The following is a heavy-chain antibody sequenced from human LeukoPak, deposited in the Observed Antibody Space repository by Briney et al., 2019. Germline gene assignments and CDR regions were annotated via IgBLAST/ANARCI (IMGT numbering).Heavy chain of an antibody. CDR1: EGSLGRYA. CDR2: IIPIFGIA. Sequence: ASVKVSCKASEGSLGRYASRWLRQAPRQGNEWMGGIIPIFGIANYAQKFQGKVTITPDKSTSTTYMELSSLRSEDTAVYYCARAPSLSGYDVEDYGMDVWGQGATVTVSS. D-gene: IGHD5-12*01. CDR3: ARAPSLSGYDVEDYGMDV. V-gene: IGHV1-69*10. J-gene: IGHJ6*02.